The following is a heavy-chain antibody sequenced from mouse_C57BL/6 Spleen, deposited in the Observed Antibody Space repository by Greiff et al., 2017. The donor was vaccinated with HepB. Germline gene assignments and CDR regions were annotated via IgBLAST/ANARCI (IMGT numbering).Heavy chain of an antibody. D-gene: IGHD3-2*02. CDR2: INPSTGGT. V-gene: IGHV1-42*01. Sequence: VQLQQSGPELVKPGASVKISCKASGYSFTGYYMNWVKQSPEESLEWIGEINPSTGGTTYNLKFKAKATLTVDKSSSTAYMQLTSLTSEDSAGYYWATRDCSGYVSFAYWGQGTPVTVSA. CDR3: ATRDCSGYVSFAY. J-gene: IGHJ3*01. CDR1: GYSFTGYY.